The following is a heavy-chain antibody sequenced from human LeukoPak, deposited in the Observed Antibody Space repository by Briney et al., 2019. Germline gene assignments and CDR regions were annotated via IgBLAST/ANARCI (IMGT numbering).Heavy chain of an antibody. CDR2: IIPILGIA. Sequence: SVKVSCKASGGTFSSYAISWVRQAPGQGLEWMGRIIPILGIANCAQKFQGRVTITADKSTSTAYMELSSLRSEDTAVYYCASLHDSSGYYSGYWGQGTLVTVSS. CDR3: ASLHDSSGYYSGY. CDR1: GGTFSSYA. J-gene: IGHJ4*02. V-gene: IGHV1-69*04. D-gene: IGHD3-22*01.